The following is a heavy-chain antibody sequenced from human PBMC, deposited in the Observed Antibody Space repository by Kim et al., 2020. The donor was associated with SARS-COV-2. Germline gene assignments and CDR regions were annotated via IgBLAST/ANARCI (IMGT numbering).Heavy chain of an antibody. CDR1: GGSISSGSYY. J-gene: IGHJ5*02. D-gene: IGHD6-13*01. CDR3: ARDRPGIAAAGSWFDP. V-gene: IGHV4-61*02. Sequence: SETLSLTCTVSGGSISSGSYYWSWIRQPAGKGLEWIGRIYTSGSTNYNPSLKSRVTISVDTSKNQFSLKLSSVTAADTAVYYCARDRPGIAAAGSWFDPWGQGTLVTVSS. CDR2: IYTSGST.